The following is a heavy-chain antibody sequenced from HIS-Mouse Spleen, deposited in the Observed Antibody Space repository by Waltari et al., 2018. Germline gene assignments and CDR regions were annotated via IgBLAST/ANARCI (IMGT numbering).Heavy chain of an antibody. CDR2: KNPDSGNK. V-gene: IGHV1-8*01. D-gene: IGHD3-3*01. Sequence: QVQLVQSGAEVKKPGASVKVSCKASGYTFTSYDINWVRRATGQGLEWMGWKNPDSGNKGHEQKFQGRITMTRNTSISTAYMVLSSLRSEETAVYYCARVYYDFWSGYYYWGQGTLVTVSS. CDR1: GYTFTSYD. J-gene: IGHJ4*02. CDR3: ARVYYDFWSGYYY.